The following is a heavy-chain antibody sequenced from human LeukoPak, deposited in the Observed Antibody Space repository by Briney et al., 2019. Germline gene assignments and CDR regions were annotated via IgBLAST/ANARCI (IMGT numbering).Heavy chain of an antibody. CDR1: GFTFSSYW. J-gene: IGHJ6*03. V-gene: IGHV3-74*01. D-gene: IGHD2/OR15-2a*01. CDR3: AREGTSSFPYYYYYMDV. CDR2: INSDGSST. Sequence: GGSLRLSCAASGFTFSSYWMHWVRQAPGKGLVWVSRINSDGSSTRYADSVKGRFTISRDNSKNTLYLQMNSLRAEDTAVYYCAREGTSSFPYYYYYMDVWGKGTTVTISS.